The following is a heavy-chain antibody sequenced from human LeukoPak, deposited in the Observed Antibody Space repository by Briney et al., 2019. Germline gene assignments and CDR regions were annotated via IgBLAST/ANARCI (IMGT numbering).Heavy chain of an antibody. D-gene: IGHD3-22*01. J-gene: IGHJ3*02. V-gene: IGHV1-2*02. CDR3: ARGDSGGQYYYDSSTRPFDI. Sequence: GASVKVSCKASGYTFTGYYMHWVRQAPGQGLEWMGWINPNSGGTNYAQKFQGRVTMTRDTSISTAYMELSRLRSDDTAVYYCARGDSGGQYYYDSSTRPFDIWGQGTMVTVSS. CDR2: INPNSGGT. CDR1: GYTFTGYY.